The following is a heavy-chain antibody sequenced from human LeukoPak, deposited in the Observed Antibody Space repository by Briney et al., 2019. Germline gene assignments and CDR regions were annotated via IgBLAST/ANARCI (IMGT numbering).Heavy chain of an antibody. D-gene: IGHD2-15*01. Sequence: GGSLRLSCAASGFTFSNFGMNWVRQAPGKGLEWVSYISSSSSTIYYADSVKGRFTISRDNAKNSLYLQMNSLRAEDTAVYYCAKGSSGGSLTNWFDPWGQGTLVTVSS. V-gene: IGHV3-48*01. CDR2: ISSSSSTI. J-gene: IGHJ5*02. CDR3: AKGSSGGSLTNWFDP. CDR1: GFTFSNFG.